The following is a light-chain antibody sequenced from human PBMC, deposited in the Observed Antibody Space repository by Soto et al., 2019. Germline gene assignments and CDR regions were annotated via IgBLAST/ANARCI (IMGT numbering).Light chain of an antibody. J-gene: IGLJ2*01. CDR2: DVS. CDR3: SSYTSSSLVI. CDR1: SGDITTYNY. Sequence: QSVLTQPASVSGSPGQSITISCTGTSGDITTYNYVSWYQHHPGKAPKLIIYDVSNRPSGVSNRFSGSKSGNTASLTISGLQAEDEADYYCSSYTSSSLVIFGGGTKLTVL. V-gene: IGLV2-14*03.